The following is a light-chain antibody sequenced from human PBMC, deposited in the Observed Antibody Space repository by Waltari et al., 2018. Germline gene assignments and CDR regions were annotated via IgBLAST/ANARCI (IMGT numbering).Light chain of an antibody. CDR3: ALYMGSGIWV. CDR1: SGSVSTTSY. J-gene: IGLJ3*02. Sequence: QTVVTQEPSLSVSPGGTVTLTCALTSGSVSTTSYATWYQQTPGQPPRTLVYKGSSRAAGVPDRFSGSVLGNTAARTVTGAQADDESNYYCALYMGSGIWVVGGGTKLTVL. CDR2: KGS. V-gene: IGLV8-61*01.